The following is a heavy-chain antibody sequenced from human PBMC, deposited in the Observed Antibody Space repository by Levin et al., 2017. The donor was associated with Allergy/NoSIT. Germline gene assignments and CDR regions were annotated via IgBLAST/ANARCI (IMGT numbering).Heavy chain of an antibody. Sequence: GSLRLSCAVYGGSFSGYYWSWIRQPPGKGLEWIGEINHSGSTNYNPSLKSRVTISVDTSKNQFSQKLSSVTAADTAVYYCAKARWLAPYYYYYYMDGWGKGTTVTVSS. V-gene: IGHV4-34*01. J-gene: IGHJ6*03. CDR3: AKARWLAPYYYYYYMDG. CDR1: GGSFSGYY. CDR2: INHSGST. D-gene: IGHD6-19*01.